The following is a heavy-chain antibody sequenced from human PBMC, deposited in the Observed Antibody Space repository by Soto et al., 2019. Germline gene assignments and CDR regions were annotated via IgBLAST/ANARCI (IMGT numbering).Heavy chain of an antibody. J-gene: IGHJ4*02. CDR1: GYTFTSYD. V-gene: IGHV1-8*01. Sequence: QVQLVQSGAEVKKPGASVKVSCKASGYTFTSYDINWVRQATGQGLEWMGRMNPNSGNTGYAQKFQGRVTMTRNTSISTAYMELSSLRSEDTAVYYCARGRNYDFWSGYYGFDYWGQGTLVTVSS. CDR3: ARGRNYDFWSGYYGFDY. CDR2: MNPNSGNT. D-gene: IGHD3-3*01.